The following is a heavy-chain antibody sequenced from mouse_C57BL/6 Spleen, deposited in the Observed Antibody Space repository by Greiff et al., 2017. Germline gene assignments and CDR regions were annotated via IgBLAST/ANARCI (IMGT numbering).Heavy chain of an antibody. CDR3: DRNDYDYDHYFDY. J-gene: IGHJ2*01. CDR2: IWSGGST. CDR1: GFSLTSYG. Sequence: VQLQQSGPGLVQPSQSLSITCTVSGFSLTSYGVHWVRQSPGKGLEWLGVIWSGGSTDYNAAFISRLGISKDNSKIQVFFKMNSMQADDTAIYYWDRNDYDYDHYFDYWGQGTTLTVSS. D-gene: IGHD2-4*01. V-gene: IGHV2-2*01.